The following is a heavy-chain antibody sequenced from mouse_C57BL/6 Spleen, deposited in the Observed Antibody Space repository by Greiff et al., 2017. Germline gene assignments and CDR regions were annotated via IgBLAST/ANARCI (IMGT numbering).Heavy chain of an antibody. CDR1: GYSFTDYE. V-gene: IGHV1-15*01. J-gene: IGHJ4*01. CDR2: IDPDTGGT. CDR3: TRREFYDSSPHALDY. Sequence: VQLQQSGPELVRPGASVTLSCKASGYSFTDYEMHWVKQTPVHGLEWIGAIDPDTGGTAYNQKFKGKAILTADKSSSTAYMELRSLTSEDSAVYYCTRREFYDSSPHALDYWGQGTSVTVSS. D-gene: IGHD1-1*01.